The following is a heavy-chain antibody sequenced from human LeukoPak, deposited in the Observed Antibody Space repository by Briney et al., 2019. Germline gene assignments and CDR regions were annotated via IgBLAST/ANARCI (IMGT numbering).Heavy chain of an antibody. D-gene: IGHD6-19*01. CDR2: FFTGGNT. Sequence: SETLSLTCNVSGGSIASSYWSWNRQPAGKGLEWIGRFFTGGNTYYNPSLESRVTISVDTSKNQCSLRLSSVTAADTAVYYCARGSGVAVGTDVWGQGTTVIVS. CDR3: ARGSGVAVGTDV. CDR1: GGSIASSY. V-gene: IGHV4-4*07. J-gene: IGHJ6*02.